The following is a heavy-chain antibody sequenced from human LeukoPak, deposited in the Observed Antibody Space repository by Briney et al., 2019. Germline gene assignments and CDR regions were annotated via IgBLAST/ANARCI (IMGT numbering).Heavy chain of an antibody. D-gene: IGHD6-19*01. J-gene: IGHJ4*01. CDR2: IYTGGST. V-gene: IGHV4-4*07. Sequence: PSETLSLTCTVSGGSISTYYWSWIRQPAGKGLEWIGRIYTGGSTNYNPSLKSRVTMSLDTSKSQFSLKLNSVTAADTAVYYCARVGYSSGHDYWGQGTLVTVSS. CDR1: GGSISTYY. CDR3: ARVGYSSGHDY.